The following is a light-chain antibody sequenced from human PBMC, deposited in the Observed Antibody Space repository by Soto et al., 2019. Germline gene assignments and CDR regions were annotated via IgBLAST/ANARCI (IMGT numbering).Light chain of an antibody. CDR2: AVS. Sequence: AVQMTQSPSSLSSSVGDRVIITCLSSQDIRNDLGWYQQKPGKAPKLVIYAVSSLQSGVPSRFSGSGSGTDFTLTISSLQPEDFATYYCLQDYNYPLTFGGGTKVDIK. CDR1: QDIRND. J-gene: IGKJ4*01. CDR3: LQDYNYPLT. V-gene: IGKV1-6*01.